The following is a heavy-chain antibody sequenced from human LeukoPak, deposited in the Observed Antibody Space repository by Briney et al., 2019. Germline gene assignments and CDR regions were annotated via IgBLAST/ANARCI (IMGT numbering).Heavy chain of an antibody. D-gene: IGHD3-22*01. CDR2: ISAYNGNT. CDR1: GYTFTSYG. Sequence: ASVKVSCKASGYTFTSYGISWVRQAPGQGLEWMGWISAYNGNTNYAQKLQGRVTMTTDTSTSTAYMELRSLRSDDTAVYYCARDGDGKDNSGRANPTDYWGQGTLVTVSS. V-gene: IGHV1-18*01. CDR3: ARDGDGKDNSGRANPTDY. J-gene: IGHJ4*02.